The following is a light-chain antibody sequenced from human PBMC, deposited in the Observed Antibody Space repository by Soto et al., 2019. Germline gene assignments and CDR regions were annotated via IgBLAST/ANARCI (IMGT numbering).Light chain of an antibody. CDR2: GAS. V-gene: IGKV3-15*01. CDR3: QQSYSTPLT. CDR1: QSVNSR. Sequence: EIVLTQSPATLAGSPGERATLSCRARQSVNSRLAWYQQTPGQAPRLLIYGASTRATGIPARFSGSGSGTDFTLTISSLQPEDFATYYCQQSYSTPLTFGGGTKVDIK. J-gene: IGKJ4*01.